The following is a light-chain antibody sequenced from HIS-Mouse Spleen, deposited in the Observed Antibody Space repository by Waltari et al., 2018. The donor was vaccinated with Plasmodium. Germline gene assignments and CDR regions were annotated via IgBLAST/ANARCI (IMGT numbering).Light chain of an antibody. CDR1: ALPNQY. CDR3: QSADSSGTPNWV. V-gene: IGLV3-25*03. J-gene: IGLJ3*02. CDR2: KDS. Sequence: SYELTQPPSVSVSPGQTARITCSRDALPNQYAYWYQQKPGQAPVLVIYKDSERPSGIPERFSGSSSGTTVTLTISGVQAEDEADYYCQSADSSGTPNWVFGGGTKLTVL.